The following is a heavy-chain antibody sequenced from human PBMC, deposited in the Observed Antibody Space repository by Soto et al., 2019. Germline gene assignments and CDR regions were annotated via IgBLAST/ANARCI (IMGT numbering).Heavy chain of an antibody. D-gene: IGHD3-22*01. Sequence: WETLSLTCTVSGGSISSYYWSWIRQPPGKGLEWIGYIYYSGSTNYNPSLKSRVTISVDTSKNQFSLKLSSVTAADTAVYYCGRLHLRSGYYPLRDAFDIWGQGTMVTVSS. J-gene: IGHJ3*02. V-gene: IGHV4-59*08. CDR2: IYYSGST. CDR1: GGSISSYY. CDR3: GRLHLRSGYYPLRDAFDI.